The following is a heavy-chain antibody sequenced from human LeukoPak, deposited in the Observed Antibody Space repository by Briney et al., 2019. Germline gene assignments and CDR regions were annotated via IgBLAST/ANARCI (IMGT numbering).Heavy chain of an antibody. CDR1: GGSISSYY. D-gene: IGHD5-18*01. Sequence: SETLSLTCTVSGGSISSYYWSWIRQPPGKGLEWIGYIYDSGSTNYNPSLKSRVAISVDTSKNQFSLKLSSVTAADTAVYYCAAVDTVMARWGQGTLVTVSS. V-gene: IGHV4-59*01. CDR3: AAVDTVMAR. CDR2: IYDSGST. J-gene: IGHJ4*02.